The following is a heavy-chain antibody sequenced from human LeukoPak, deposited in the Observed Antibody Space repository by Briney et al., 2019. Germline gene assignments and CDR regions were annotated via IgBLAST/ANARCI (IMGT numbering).Heavy chain of an antibody. D-gene: IGHD7-27*01. V-gene: IGHV3-21*01. CDR1: GFTFNIYS. CDR3: ARDPWGSRVY. CDR2: ISSSSDI. Sequence: GGSLRLSCAASGFTFNIYSMNWVRQAPGKGLEWVSSISSSSDIYYADSMKGRFTISRDNAKNSVYLQMNSLRGEDTAVYFCARDPWGSRVYWGQGIVVTVSS. J-gene: IGHJ4*02.